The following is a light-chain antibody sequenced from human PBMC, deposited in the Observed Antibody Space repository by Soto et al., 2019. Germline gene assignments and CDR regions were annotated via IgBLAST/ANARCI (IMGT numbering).Light chain of an antibody. Sequence: EIMLTQSPATLSVSPGERATVSCRASQSVSSGYLAWYQQKPGQAPRLLIFGASNRATGIPDRFTGSGSGTDFTLTISRLEPEDFAVYYCQQYGISQNTFGQGTKLEIK. CDR2: GAS. CDR1: QSVSSGY. V-gene: IGKV3-20*01. CDR3: QQYGISQNT. J-gene: IGKJ2*01.